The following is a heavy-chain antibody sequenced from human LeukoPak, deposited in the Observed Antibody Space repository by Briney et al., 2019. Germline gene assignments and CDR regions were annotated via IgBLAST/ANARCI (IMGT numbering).Heavy chain of an antibody. CDR3: AKPGYDFWSGQYYFDY. D-gene: IGHD3-3*01. CDR1: GFTFSSYA. CDR2: ISGSGGST. V-gene: IGHV3-23*01. Sequence: GGSLRLSCAASGFTFSSYAMSWVRQAPGKGLEWVSAISGSGGSTCYADSVKGRFTISRDNSKNTLYLQMNSLRAEDTAVYYCAKPGYDFWSGQYYFDYWGQGTLVTVSS. J-gene: IGHJ4*02.